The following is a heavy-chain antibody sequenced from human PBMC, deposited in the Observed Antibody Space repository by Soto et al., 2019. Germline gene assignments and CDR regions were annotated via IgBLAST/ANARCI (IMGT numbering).Heavy chain of an antibody. D-gene: IGHD3-22*01. Sequence: ASVKVSCKASGYTFTSYAMHWVRQAPGQRLEWMGWINAGNGNTKYSQKNKGRVTITRDTSASTAYMELSSLRSEDTAVYYCARGSGYYYWDDYWGQGTLVTVSS. CDR1: GYTFTSYA. CDR2: INAGNGNT. J-gene: IGHJ4*02. CDR3: ARGSGYYYWDDY. V-gene: IGHV1-3*01.